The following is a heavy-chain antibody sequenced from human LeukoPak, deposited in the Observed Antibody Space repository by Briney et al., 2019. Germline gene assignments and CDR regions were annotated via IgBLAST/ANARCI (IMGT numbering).Heavy chain of an antibody. CDR2: INSDGSST. J-gene: IGHJ5*02. CDR1: GFTFSSYW. D-gene: IGHD2-15*01. CDR3: ASSMRDCSGGSCHWGWFDP. V-gene: IGHV3-74*01. Sequence: GGSLRLSCAASGFTFSSYWMHWVRQAPGKGLVWVSRINSDGSSTSYADSVKGRFTISRDNSKNTLYLQMNSLRAEDTAVYYCASSMRDCSGGSCHWGWFDPWGQGTLVTVS.